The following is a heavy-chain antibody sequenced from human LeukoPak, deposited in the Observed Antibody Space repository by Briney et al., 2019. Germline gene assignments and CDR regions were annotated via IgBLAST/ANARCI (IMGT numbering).Heavy chain of an antibody. Sequence: HPGGSLRLSCAASGFTFSNFGMNWVRQAPGKGLEWVSYISSSSSTIYYADSVKGRFTISRDNTKNSLYLQMNSLRAEDTAVYYCARPGADYSSGWYRGYYYYGMDVWGQGTTVTVSS. CDR2: ISSSSSTI. J-gene: IGHJ6*02. CDR3: ARPGADYSSGWYRGYYYYGMDV. CDR1: GFTFSNFG. D-gene: IGHD6-19*01. V-gene: IGHV3-48*04.